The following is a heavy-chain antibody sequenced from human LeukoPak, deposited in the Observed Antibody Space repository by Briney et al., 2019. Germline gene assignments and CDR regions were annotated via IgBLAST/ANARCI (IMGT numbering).Heavy chain of an antibody. D-gene: IGHD4-17*01. V-gene: IGHV4-59*01. Sequence: SETLSLTCTVSGGSISSYYWSWIRQPPGKGLEWIGNIYYSGSTNYNPSLKSRVTISVDTSKNQFSLKLSSVTAADTAVYYCARGPTTVTREEWFDPWGQGTLVTVSS. J-gene: IGHJ5*02. CDR1: GGSISSYY. CDR3: ARGPTTVTREEWFDP. CDR2: IYYSGST.